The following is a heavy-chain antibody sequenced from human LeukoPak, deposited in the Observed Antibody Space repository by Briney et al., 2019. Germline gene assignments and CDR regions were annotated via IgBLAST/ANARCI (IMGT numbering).Heavy chain of an antibody. J-gene: IGHJ4*02. V-gene: IGHV4-61*01. D-gene: IGHD3-10*01. Sequence: SETLSLTCTVSGGSVSSGSYYWSWIRQPPGKGLEWIGYIYYSGSTNYNPSLKSRVTISVDTSKNQFSLKLSSVTAADTAVYYCARGGGYYYGSGSYSRSLFDYWGQGTLVTVSS. CDR2: IYYSGST. CDR3: ARGGGYYYGSGSYSRSLFDY. CDR1: GGSVSSGSYY.